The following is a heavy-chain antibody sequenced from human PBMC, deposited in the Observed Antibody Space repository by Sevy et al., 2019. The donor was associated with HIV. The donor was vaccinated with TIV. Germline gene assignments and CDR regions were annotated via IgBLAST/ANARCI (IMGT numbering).Heavy chain of an antibody. D-gene: IGHD4-4*01. CDR3: GTYSSRTGTFDY. Sequence: GGSLRLSCVASGIILSNYWMSWVRQAPGKGLEWVANIRPDGTETNYVNSVKGRFTISRDNAKNSLYLQMNRLTAENTATYYWGTYSSRTGTFDYWGQGTLVTVSS. CDR2: IRPDGTET. J-gene: IGHJ4*02. CDR1: GIILSNYW. V-gene: IGHV3-7*03.